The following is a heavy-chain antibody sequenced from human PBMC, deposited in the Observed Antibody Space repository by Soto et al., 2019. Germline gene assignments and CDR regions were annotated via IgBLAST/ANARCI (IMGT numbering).Heavy chain of an antibody. CDR2: IKQDGSEK. CDR1: GFTFSSYW. D-gene: IGHD6-19*01. CDR3: ARGSGWYYYYYGMDV. V-gene: IGHV3-7*03. Sequence: GSLRLSCAASGFTFSSYWMSWVRQAPGKGLEWVANIKQDGSEKYYVDSVKGRFTISRDNAKNSLYLQMNSLRAEDTAVYYCARGSGWYYYYYGMDVWGQGTTVTVSS. J-gene: IGHJ6*02.